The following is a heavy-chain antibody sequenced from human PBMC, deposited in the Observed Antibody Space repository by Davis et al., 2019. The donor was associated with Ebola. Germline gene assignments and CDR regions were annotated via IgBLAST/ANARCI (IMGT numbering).Heavy chain of an antibody. Sequence: PGGSLRLSCAASGFTVSSNYMSWVRQAPGKGLEWVSVIYSGGSTYYADSVKGRFTISRDNSKNTRYLQMNSLRAEDTAVYYCARETAAYSSSSFVYYYGMDVWGQGTTVTVSS. CDR1: GFTVSSNY. D-gene: IGHD6-6*01. J-gene: IGHJ6*02. V-gene: IGHV3-53*01. CDR3: ARETAAYSSSSFVYYYGMDV. CDR2: IYSGGST.